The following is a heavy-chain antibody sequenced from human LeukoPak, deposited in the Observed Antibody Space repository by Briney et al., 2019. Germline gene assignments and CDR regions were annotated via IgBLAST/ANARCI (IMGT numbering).Heavy chain of an antibody. CDR1: RYTFTGYY. V-gene: IGHV1-2*02. CDR3: AREQDIGMVSALDY. J-gene: IGHJ4*02. D-gene: IGHD5-18*01. Sequence: ASVKVSCKPSRYTFTGYYMHWVRQAPGLGLEWMGWINPNSGDTNYAQKFQGRVTMTRDTSISTAYMELSRLRSDDTAVYYCAREQDIGMVSALDYWGQGTLVTVSS. CDR2: INPNSGDT.